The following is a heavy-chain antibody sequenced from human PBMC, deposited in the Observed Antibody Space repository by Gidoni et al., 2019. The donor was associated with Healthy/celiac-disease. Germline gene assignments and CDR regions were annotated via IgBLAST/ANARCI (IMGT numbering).Heavy chain of an antibody. CDR1: GGSISSSNW. CDR2: IYHSGST. V-gene: IGHV4-4*02. J-gene: IGHJ6*02. D-gene: IGHD6-19*01. CDR3: ASSRQWLVGGDYYYYGMDV. Sequence: QVQLQESGPGLVKPSGTLSLTCAVSGGSISSSNWWSWVRQPPGKGLEWLGEIYHSGSTNYNPSLKSRVTISVDKSKNQFSLKLSSVTAADTAVYYCASSRQWLVGGDYYYYGMDVWGQGTTVTVSS.